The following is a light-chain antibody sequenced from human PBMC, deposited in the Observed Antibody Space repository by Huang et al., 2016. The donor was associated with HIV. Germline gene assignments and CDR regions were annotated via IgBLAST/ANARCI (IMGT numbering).Light chain of an antibody. CDR1: QSVTSN. V-gene: IGKV3-15*01. Sequence: EVVMTQSPAILSVSPGERATLSCRASQSVTSNLAWYQQKPGQAPRLLIYSASTRATGIPARFSGGGSVTEFTLTISSLQSEDFAVYYCQHYNNWPWWTFGQGTKVEIK. CDR3: QHYNNWPWWT. J-gene: IGKJ1*01. CDR2: SAS.